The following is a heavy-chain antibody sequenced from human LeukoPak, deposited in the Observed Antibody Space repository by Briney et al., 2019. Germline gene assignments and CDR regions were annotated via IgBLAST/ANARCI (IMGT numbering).Heavy chain of an antibody. J-gene: IGHJ4*02. CDR1: GGSFSGYY. CDR3: ARGGDPDSSGPPFDY. CDR2: INHSGST. D-gene: IGHD3-22*01. V-gene: IGHV4-34*01. Sequence: SETLSLTCAVYGGSFSGYYWSWIRQPPGKGLEWIREINHSGSTNYNPSLKSRVTISVDTSKNQFSLKLSSVTAADTAVYYRARGGDPDSSGPPFDYWGQGTLVTVSS.